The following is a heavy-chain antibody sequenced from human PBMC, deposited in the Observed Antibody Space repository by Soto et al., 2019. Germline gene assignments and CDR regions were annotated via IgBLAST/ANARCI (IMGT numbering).Heavy chain of an antibody. Sequence: GGSLRLSCVPSGFIFSSYWMTWVRQAPGKGLEWVANIKQDGSEKYYVDSVKGRFTISRDNAKDSLYLQMNSLRAEDTAVYYCARKWNYGRGMDVWGKGTTVTVSS. CDR2: IKQDGSEK. V-gene: IGHV3-7*01. CDR1: GFIFSSYW. J-gene: IGHJ6*03. CDR3: ARKWNYGRGMDV. D-gene: IGHD1-7*01.